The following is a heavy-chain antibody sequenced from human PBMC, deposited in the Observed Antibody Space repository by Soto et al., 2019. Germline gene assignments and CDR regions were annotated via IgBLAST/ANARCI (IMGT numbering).Heavy chain of an antibody. CDR2: TYYRAKWYN. V-gene: IGHV6-1*01. CDR3: ARAYFSSSWYYFDS. CDR1: GDSVSSNSAA. J-gene: IGHJ4*02. Sequence: TLSLTCAISGDSVSSNSAAWNWIRQSPSRGLEWLGRTYYRAKWYNDYAVSVKSRITINPDTSKNQFSLQLNSVTPEATALYYCARAYFSSSWYYFDSWGQGTLVTVSS. D-gene: IGHD6-13*01.